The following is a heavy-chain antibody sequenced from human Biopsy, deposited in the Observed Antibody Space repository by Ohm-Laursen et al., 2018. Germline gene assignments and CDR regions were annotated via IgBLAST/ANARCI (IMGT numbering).Heavy chain of an antibody. CDR1: GFTFSSYA. V-gene: IGHV3-23*01. CDR3: VREMSHESTIRDSFDL. J-gene: IGHJ3*01. Sequence: SLRLSCAASGFTFSSYAMSWVRQAPGKGLEWVSTINSSGGSTYYADSVKGRFTISRDDSKNTLYLQMNSLRVEDTAVYYCVREMSHESTIRDSFDLWGQGTMVTVSS. D-gene: IGHD5/OR15-5a*01. CDR2: INSSGGST.